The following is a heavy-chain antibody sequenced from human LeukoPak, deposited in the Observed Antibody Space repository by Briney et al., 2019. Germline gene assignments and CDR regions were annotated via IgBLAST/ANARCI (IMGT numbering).Heavy chain of an antibody. J-gene: IGHJ6*02. CDR2: IYSGGST. D-gene: IGHD5-18*01. CDR3: ARAFGYSYGYHYYYYGMDV. V-gene: IGHV3-53*04. Sequence: GGSLRLSCAASGFTVSSNYMSWVRQAPGKGLEWVSVIYSGGSTYYADSVKGRFTISRHNSKNTLYLQMNSLRAEDTAVYYCARAFGYSYGYHYYYYGMDVWGQGTTVTVSS. CDR1: GFTVSSNY.